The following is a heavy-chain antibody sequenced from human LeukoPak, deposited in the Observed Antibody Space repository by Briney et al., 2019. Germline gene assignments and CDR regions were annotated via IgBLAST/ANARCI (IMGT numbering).Heavy chain of an antibody. CDR2: IYTSGST. Sequence: SETLSLTCTVSGASISSWYWSWIRQPPGKGLEWIGRIYTSGSTNYNPSLKSRVTMSVDTSKNQFSLKLSSVTAADTAVYYCASSVLKSDYGGHPFDYWGQGTLVTVSS. V-gene: IGHV4-4*07. CDR1: GASISSWY. D-gene: IGHD4-23*01. CDR3: ASSVLKSDYGGHPFDY. J-gene: IGHJ4*02.